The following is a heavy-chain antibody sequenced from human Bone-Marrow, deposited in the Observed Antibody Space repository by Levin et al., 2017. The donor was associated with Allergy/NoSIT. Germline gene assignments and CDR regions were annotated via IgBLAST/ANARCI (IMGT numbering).Heavy chain of an antibody. Sequence: GGSLRLSCAASGFTFSTYAMNWVRQAPGKGLEWVSVISGSGRDTYYSDSVKGRFTISRDNSKNTLYLQLNSLRPEDSAVYYCAKCGNGWAYLEYWGQGTLVTVSS. CDR2: ISGSGRDT. J-gene: IGHJ4*02. CDR3: AKCGNGWAYLEY. CDR1: GFTFSTYA. V-gene: IGHV3-23*01. D-gene: IGHD6-25*01.